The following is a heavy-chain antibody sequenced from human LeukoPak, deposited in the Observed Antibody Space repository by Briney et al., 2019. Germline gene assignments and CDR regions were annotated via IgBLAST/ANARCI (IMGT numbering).Heavy chain of an antibody. CDR3: ANSGSYHKYYFDY. Sequence: ASVTVSCKASGYSFTSNYIHWVRQAPGQGREWVGVINPSGGSTGYAQTFQGRVTMTTAPSTSTVYMELTSLRSEDTVVYFCANSGSYHKYYFDYWGQGTLVTVSS. CDR2: INPSGGST. J-gene: IGHJ4*02. CDR1: GYSFTSNY. D-gene: IGHD1-26*01. V-gene: IGHV1-46*01.